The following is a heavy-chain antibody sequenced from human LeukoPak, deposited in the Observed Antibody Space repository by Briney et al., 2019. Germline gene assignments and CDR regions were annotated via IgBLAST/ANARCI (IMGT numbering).Heavy chain of an antibody. D-gene: IGHD6-19*01. J-gene: IGHJ4*02. CDR1: GFTFNNYA. V-gene: IGHV3-23*01. Sequence: GGSLRLSCAASGFTFNNYAMNWVRQAPGKGLEWVSGITGSGGSTYYADSVKGRFTISRDNSKNTLYLRMNSLRAEDTAVYYCAKDTFARIAVADYWGQGTLVTVSS. CDR2: ITGSGGST. CDR3: AKDTFARIAVADY.